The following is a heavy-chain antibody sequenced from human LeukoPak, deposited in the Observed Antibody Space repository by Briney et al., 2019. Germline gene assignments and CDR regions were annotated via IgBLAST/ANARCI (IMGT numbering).Heavy chain of an antibody. CDR2: VFDSGRT. J-gene: IGHJ4*02. CDR1: GGSMTTHH. V-gene: IGHV4-59*11. Sequence: SETLSLTCTVSGGSMTTHHWNWIRQTPGKGLEWIGYVFDSGRTRENPSLKSRVTLSADTSKNQLSLRLSSVTAADTAVYYCTTIKRGNIFGYFDFWGQGILVTVSS. CDR3: TTIKRGNIFGYFDF. D-gene: IGHD5-18*01.